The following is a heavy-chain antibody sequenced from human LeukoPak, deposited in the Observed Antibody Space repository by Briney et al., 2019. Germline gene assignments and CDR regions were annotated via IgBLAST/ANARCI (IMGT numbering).Heavy chain of an antibody. D-gene: IGHD3-10*01. J-gene: IGHJ4*02. Sequence: KPSETLSLTCTVSGGSISSSSYYWGWIRQPPGKGLEWIGSIYYSGSTYYNPSLKSRVTISVDTSKNQFSLKLSSVTAADTAVYYCARVVGYYYDSGSRPMIAQYYFDYWGQGTLVTVSS. V-gene: IGHV4-39*07. CDR3: ARVVGYYYDSGSRPMIAQYYFDY. CDR1: GGSISSSSYY. CDR2: IYYSGST.